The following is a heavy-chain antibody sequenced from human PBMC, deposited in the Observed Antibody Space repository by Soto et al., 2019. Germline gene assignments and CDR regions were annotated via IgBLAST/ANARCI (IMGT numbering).Heavy chain of an antibody. CDR1: GYTFTSYG. D-gene: IGHD2-8*01. CDR2: ISAYNGNT. CDR3: AREGYCTNGVCNIDY. Sequence: GASVKVSCKASGYTFTSYGISWVRQAPGQGLEWMGWISAYNGNTNYAQKLQGRVTMTTDTSTSTAYMELRSLRSDDTAVYYCAREGYCTNGVCNIDYWGQGTLVTVSS. J-gene: IGHJ4*02. V-gene: IGHV1-18*01.